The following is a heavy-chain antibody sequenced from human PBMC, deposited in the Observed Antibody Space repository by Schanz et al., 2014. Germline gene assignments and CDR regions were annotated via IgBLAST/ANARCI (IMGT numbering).Heavy chain of an antibody. CDR3: ARGGARRFPVVPDAIQGLRGHYYYYCLDV. Sequence: QVQLQESGPGLVKPSQTLSLTCSVSGGSISSGSYYWNWIRQPAGKGLEWIGRVYTSGSTNYNPSLKSRVPTPLDPHENQFPQKQTAVPAADTAVYYCARGGARRFPVVPDAIQGLRGHYYYYCLDVWGKGTTVTAS. CDR1: GGSISSGSYY. D-gene: IGHD2-2*02. CDR2: VYTSGST. J-gene: IGHJ6*03. V-gene: IGHV4-61*02.